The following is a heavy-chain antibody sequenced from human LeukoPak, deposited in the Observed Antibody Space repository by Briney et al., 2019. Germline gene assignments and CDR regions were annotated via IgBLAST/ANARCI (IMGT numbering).Heavy chain of an antibody. D-gene: IGHD6-13*01. CDR1: GYNFISYG. CDR3: ARGRYSSSPPDY. V-gene: IGHV1-18*01. CDR2: ISVYNGNT. J-gene: IGHJ4*02. Sequence: GASVKVSCKASGYNFISYGVSWVRQAPGQGLEWMGWISVYNGNTNFAQKVQGRVTMTTDTSTNTAYMELRSLRSDDTAVYYCARGRYSSSPPDYWGQGTLVTVSS.